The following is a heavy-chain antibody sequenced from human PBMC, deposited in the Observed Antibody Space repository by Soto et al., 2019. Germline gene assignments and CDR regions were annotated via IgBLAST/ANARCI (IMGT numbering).Heavy chain of an antibody. J-gene: IGHJ6*03. CDR2: ISGSGGST. V-gene: IGHV3-23*01. Sequence: PGGSLRLSCAASGFTFSSYAMSWVRQAPGKGLEWVSAISGSGGSTYYADSVKGRFTISRDNSKNTLYLQMNSLRAEDTAVYYCAKDLSAVTTIYYYYMDVWGKGTTVTVSS. CDR1: GFTFSSYA. D-gene: IGHD4-17*01. CDR3: AKDLSAVTTIYYYYMDV.